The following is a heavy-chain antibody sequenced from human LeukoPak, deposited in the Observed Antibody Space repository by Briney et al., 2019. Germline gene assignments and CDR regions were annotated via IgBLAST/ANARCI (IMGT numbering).Heavy chain of an antibody. Sequence: SETLSLTCTVSGGSISSGGYYWSWIRQHPGKGLEWIGYIYYSGSTYYNPSLKSRVTISVDTSKNQFSLKLSSVTAADTAVYYCARGGLGELSLFMFDYWGQGTLVTVSS. D-gene: IGHD3-16*02. CDR1: GGSISSGGYY. CDR3: ARGGLGELSLFMFDY. J-gene: IGHJ4*02. CDR2: IYYSGST. V-gene: IGHV4-31*03.